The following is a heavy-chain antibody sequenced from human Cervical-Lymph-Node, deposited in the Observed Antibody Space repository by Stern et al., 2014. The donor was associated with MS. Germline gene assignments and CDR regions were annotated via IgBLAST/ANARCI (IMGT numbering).Heavy chain of an antibody. CDR3: TSEPLDWTYYFDH. CDR1: GITLSDSA. V-gene: IGHV3-73*01. Sequence: EMQLVESGGGVVQPGGSLKLSCAASGITLSDSAVHWVRQASGKGLEWVGRIRTKPHSYATGYAASVKDRFTISRDDSKNMAYLQMNSLKTEDTAVYYCTSEPLDWTYYFDHWGQGTLVTVSS. D-gene: IGHD3-9*01. J-gene: IGHJ4*02. CDR2: IRTKPHSYAT.